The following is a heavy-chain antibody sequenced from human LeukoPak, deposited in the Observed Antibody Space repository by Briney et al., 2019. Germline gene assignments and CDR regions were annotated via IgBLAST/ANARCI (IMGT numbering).Heavy chain of an antibody. D-gene: IGHD2-15*01. CDR1: GASIRSGDYY. CDR3: ARDCSGGSCYGAFDI. CDR2: IYDSGST. V-gene: IGHV4-30-4*01. J-gene: IGHJ3*02. Sequence: SETLSLTCTVSGASIRSGDYYWSWIRQPPGKGLEWIVYIYDSGSTYYNPSLKGRITISVDTSENRFSLKLSSVTATDTAVYYCARDCSGGSCYGAFDIWGQGTMVTVSS.